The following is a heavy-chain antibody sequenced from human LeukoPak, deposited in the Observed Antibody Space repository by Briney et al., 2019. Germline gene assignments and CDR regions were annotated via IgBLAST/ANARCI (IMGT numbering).Heavy chain of an antibody. Sequence: GASVKVSCKASGYTFTSYAMHWVRQAPGQRLEWMGWINAGNGNTKYSQKFQGRVTITRDTSASTAYMELSSLRSEDTAVYYCARDIGYYDSSGYPQAFDYWGQGTLVTVSS. V-gene: IGHV1-3*01. CDR2: INAGNGNT. CDR1: GYTFTSYA. CDR3: ARDIGYYDSSGYPQAFDY. D-gene: IGHD3-22*01. J-gene: IGHJ4*02.